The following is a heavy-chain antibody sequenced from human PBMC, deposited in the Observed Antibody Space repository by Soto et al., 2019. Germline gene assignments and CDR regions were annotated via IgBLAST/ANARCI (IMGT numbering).Heavy chain of an antibody. CDR3: ARAYSDAFDI. Sequence: GGFLRLSCAASRFTFSDYYMTWIRQAPGKGLEWVSYISSSGTGIYYPDSVKGRFTISRDNAKNSLYLQMSSLRAEDTAVYYCARAYSDAFDIWGQGTMVTVSS. D-gene: IGHD2-15*01. V-gene: IGHV3-11*01. CDR1: RFTFSDYY. J-gene: IGHJ3*02. CDR2: ISSSGTGI.